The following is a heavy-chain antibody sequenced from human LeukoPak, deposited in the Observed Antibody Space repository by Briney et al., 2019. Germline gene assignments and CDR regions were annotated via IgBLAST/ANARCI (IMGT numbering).Heavy chain of an antibody. CDR3: TKYYYDSSGSLYFDY. J-gene: IGHJ4*02. V-gene: IGHV3-15*07. CDR1: GFAFSNAW. CDR2: IKRKTDGGTT. D-gene: IGHD3-22*01. Sequence: GGSLRLSCAASGFAFSNAWMNWVRQAPGKGLEWVGRIKRKTDGGTTDYAAPVKGRFTISRDDSKNTLYLQMNSLKTEDTAVYYCTKYYYDSSGSLYFDYWGQGTLVTVSS.